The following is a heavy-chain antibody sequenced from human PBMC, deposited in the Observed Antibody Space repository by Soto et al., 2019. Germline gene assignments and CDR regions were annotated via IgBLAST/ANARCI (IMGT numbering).Heavy chain of an antibody. Sequence: GASVKVSCKASGYTFTSYGISWVRQAPGQGLEWMGWISAYNGNTNYAQKLQGRVTMTTDTSTSTAYMELRSLRSDDTAVYYCARDPPYSSSWYAGFDPWGQGTLVTVSS. D-gene: IGHD6-13*01. CDR1: GYTFTSYG. CDR2: ISAYNGNT. CDR3: ARDPPYSSSWYAGFDP. V-gene: IGHV1-18*01. J-gene: IGHJ5*02.